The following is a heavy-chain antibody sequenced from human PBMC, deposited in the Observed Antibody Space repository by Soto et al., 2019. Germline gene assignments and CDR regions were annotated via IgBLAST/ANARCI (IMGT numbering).Heavy chain of an antibody. V-gene: IGHV4-39*02. Sequence: WETLSLTCSVSGCSISYNSYYWGWIRQPQGKGLEWVGGIFYTGTTYYSPSLKDRVTISVDTSKKSLSLNLSSVTAADTAVYFCARLVVVVPVTDPWGQGTLVTVSS. D-gene: IGHD2-15*01. J-gene: IGHJ5*02. CDR3: ARLVVVVPVTDP. CDR2: IFYTGTT. CDR1: GCSISYNSYY.